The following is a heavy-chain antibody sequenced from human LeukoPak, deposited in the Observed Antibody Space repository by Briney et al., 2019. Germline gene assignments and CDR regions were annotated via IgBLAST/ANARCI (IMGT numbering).Heavy chain of an antibody. CDR2: IHYTGTT. J-gene: IGHJ5*02. D-gene: IGHD1-26*01. V-gene: IGHV4-39*01. CDR1: GGSISGGSSY. Sequence: SETLSPTCTVSGGSISGGSSYWGWIRQPPGKGLDYIGSIHYTGTTYYNPSLKSRVTLSVDTSQNQFSLKLTSVTAADTAVYYCARGSPYASWGQGTLVTVSS. CDR3: ARGSPYAS.